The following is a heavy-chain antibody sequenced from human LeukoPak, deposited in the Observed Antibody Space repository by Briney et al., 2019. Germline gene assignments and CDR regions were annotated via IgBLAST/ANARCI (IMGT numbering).Heavy chain of an antibody. CDR1: GITLSNYG. CDR2: ISDSGGRT. J-gene: IGHJ4*02. D-gene: IGHD3-22*01. Sequence: GGSLRLSCAVSGITLSNYGMSWVRQPPGKGLEWVAGISDSGGRTNYADSVKGQFTTSRDNSKNTLYLQMNSLRVEDTAVYFCAKRGVVIRVILVGFHKEAYYFDSWGQGALVTVSS. V-gene: IGHV3-23*01. CDR3: AKRGVVIRVILVGFHKEAYYFDS.